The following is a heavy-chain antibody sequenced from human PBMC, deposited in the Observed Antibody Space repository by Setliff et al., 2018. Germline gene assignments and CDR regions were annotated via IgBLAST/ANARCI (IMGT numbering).Heavy chain of an antibody. D-gene: IGHD2-2*01. CDR3: ARVSCGSSSCAYFDS. CDR2: IFHTGST. Sequence: SETLSLTCAVSDYSITSNYYWGWIRQPPGKGLEWIGSIFHTGSTYYNPSLRSRVTISVDTSKNQFSLKLSSVTAADTAVYYCARVSCGSSSCAYFDSWGQGTLVTVPQ. J-gene: IGHJ4*02. V-gene: IGHV4-38-2*01. CDR1: DYSITSNYY.